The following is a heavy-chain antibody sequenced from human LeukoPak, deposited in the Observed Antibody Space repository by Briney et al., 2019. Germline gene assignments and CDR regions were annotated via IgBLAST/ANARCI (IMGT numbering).Heavy chain of an antibody. V-gene: IGHV3-9*01. J-gene: IGHJ6*02. Sequence: GGTLRLSCAASGFTFDDYAMHWVRQAPGKGLEWVSGISWNSGSIGYADSVKGRFTISRDNAKNSLYLQMNSLRAEDTALYYCAKNARAYYYYGMDVWGQGTTVTVSS. CDR2: ISWNSGSI. CDR3: AKNARAYYYYGMDV. CDR1: GFTFDDYA.